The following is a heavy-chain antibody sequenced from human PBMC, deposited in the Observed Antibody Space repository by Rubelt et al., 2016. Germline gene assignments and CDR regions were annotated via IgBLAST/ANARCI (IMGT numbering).Heavy chain of an antibody. D-gene: IGHD6-19*01. CDR1: GYTFTGYY. Sequence: QVQLVQSGAEVKKPGASVKVSCKASGYTFTGYYMHWVRQAPGQGLEWVGRINPNRGGTNYAQKLQGRVTSTRETSITTAYMVLSRVRSDDTAVFYCARESSSGWYIDYWGQGTLVTVSS. V-gene: IGHV1-2*01. J-gene: IGHJ4*02. CDR3: ARESSSGWYIDY. CDR2: INPNRGGT.